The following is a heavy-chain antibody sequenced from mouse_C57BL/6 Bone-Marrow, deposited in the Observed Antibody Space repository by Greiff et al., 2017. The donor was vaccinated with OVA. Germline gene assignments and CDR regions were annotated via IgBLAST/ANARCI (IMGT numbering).Heavy chain of an antibody. Sequence: QVQLQQPGAELVKPGASVKLSCKASGYTFTSYWMQWVKQRPGQGLEWIGEIDPSDSYTNYNQKFKGKATLTVDTSSSTAYMQLSSLTSEDSAVYYCARYPCWYFDVWGTGTTVTVSS. CDR2: IDPSDSYT. J-gene: IGHJ1*03. CDR3: ARYPCWYFDV. CDR1: GYTFTSYW. V-gene: IGHV1-50*01.